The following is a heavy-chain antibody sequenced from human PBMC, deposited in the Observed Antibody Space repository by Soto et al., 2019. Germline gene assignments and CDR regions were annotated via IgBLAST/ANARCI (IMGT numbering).Heavy chain of an antibody. D-gene: IGHD3-3*01. CDR1: GCTFTDYA. CDR2: INVANGET. J-gene: IGHJ4*02. CDR3: GRDMFHAFWSGGF. Sequence: QVQLVQSGAEVKKPGASVRISCKSSGCTFTDYAFHWVRQAPGQRPEWMGWINVANGETRYSEKLQGRVALTGDTSASTAYLELSGLTIEDTAVYYCGRDMFHAFWSGGFWGQGTLVSVSS. V-gene: IGHV1-3*01.